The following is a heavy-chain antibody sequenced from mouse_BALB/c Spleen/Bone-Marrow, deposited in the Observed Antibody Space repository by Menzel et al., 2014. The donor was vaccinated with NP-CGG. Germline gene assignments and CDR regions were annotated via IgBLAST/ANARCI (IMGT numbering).Heavy chain of an antibody. CDR1: GYTFTSYW. CDR3: ARGFPFDY. J-gene: IGHJ2*01. Sequence: QVQLQQSGAELARPGASVKLSCKASGYTFTSYWMQLVKQRPGQGLEWIGAIYPGDGDTRYTQKFKGKATLTADKSSSTAYMQLSSLASEDSAVYYCARGFPFDYWGQGTTLTVSS. V-gene: IGHV1-87*01. CDR2: IYPGDGDT.